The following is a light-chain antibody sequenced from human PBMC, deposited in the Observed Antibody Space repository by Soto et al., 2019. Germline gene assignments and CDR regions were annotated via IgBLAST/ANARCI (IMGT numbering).Light chain of an antibody. CDR2: DAS. CDR1: QDISNY. CDR3: QQYNSYL. Sequence: DIQMTQSPSSLSASVGDRVTITCQASQDISNYLNWYQQKPGKAPKLLIYDASNLETGVPSRFSGSGSGTDFTFTISSLQPEDIATYYCQQYNSYLFGPGTKVDIK. J-gene: IGKJ3*01. V-gene: IGKV1-33*01.